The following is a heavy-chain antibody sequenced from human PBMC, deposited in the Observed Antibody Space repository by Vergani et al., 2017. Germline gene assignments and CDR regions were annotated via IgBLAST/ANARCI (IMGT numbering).Heavy chain of an antibody. CDR1: GYTFTDHY. J-gene: IGHJ6*02. V-gene: IGHV1-69-2*01. D-gene: IGHD4-17*01. CDR2: VDPEDGET. CDR3: ATPQTVTTGGMEV. Sequence: EVQLVQSGAEVKKPGATLKISCTVSGYTFTDHYMHWVKQAPGKGLEWMGLVDPEDGETIYAEKFKGRVTIAADTSTDTAHLELRSLRSEDTAVYYCATPQTVTTGGMEVWGQGTTVVVSS.